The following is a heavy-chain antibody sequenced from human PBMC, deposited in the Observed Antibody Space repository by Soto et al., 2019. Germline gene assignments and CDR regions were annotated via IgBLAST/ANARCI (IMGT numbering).Heavy chain of an antibody. J-gene: IGHJ3*02. CDR3: ARARDSSGLAFDT. Sequence: SETLSLTCTVSGGSISSGGYHCNWIRQRPGQGLEWIGYVFYSGSTYYNPSLKSRLSMSVDTSKNQFSLKLRSVTAADTAVYYCARARDSSGLAFDTWGQGTMVTVSS. CDR2: VFYSGST. V-gene: IGHV4-31*03. CDR1: GGSISSGGYH. D-gene: IGHD3-22*01.